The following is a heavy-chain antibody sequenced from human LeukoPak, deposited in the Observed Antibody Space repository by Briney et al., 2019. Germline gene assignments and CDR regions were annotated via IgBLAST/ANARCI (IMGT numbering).Heavy chain of an antibody. CDR3: ATWSGYHHVY. Sequence: GGSLRLSCAASGFTFRNSAMHWVRQPPGKGLEYVLAISSDGGATYYSNSVKGRFTISRDNSKNTLYLQMGSLRAEDMAVYYCATWSGYHHVYWGQGTQVTVSS. J-gene: IGHJ4*02. D-gene: IGHD3-3*01. CDR2: ISSDGGAT. CDR1: GFTFRNSA. V-gene: IGHV3-64*01.